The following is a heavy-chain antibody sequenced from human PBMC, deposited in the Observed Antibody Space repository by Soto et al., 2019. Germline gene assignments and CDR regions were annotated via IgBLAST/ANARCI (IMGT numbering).Heavy chain of an antibody. D-gene: IGHD3-9*01. J-gene: IGHJ4*02. CDR2: INPSDATK. CDR3: PRSMQKQGGSFVWDGDY. CDR1: GYTFTTYY. Sequence: QVQLVQSGADVKKPGASVKVSCKASGYTFTTYYMHWVRQAPGQRLEWMGIINPSDATKSYAQQFKGRVTITRDTSMRTGYMELSSLGSEDTAVYYGPRSMQKQGGSFVWDGDYWGQGPLVTV. V-gene: IGHV1-46*01.